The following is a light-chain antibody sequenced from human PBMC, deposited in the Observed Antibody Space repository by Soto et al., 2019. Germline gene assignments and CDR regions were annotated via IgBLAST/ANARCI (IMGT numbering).Light chain of an antibody. Sequence: DFVMTQSPDSLAVSLGERATINCKSSQSVLYSPNNNNYLSWYQQKPGQPPKLLIYWASTREPGVPDRFSGSGSGTDFTLTISSLQAEDVAVYYCHQYINAPWTFGQGTKVEIK. J-gene: IGKJ1*01. V-gene: IGKV4-1*01. CDR1: QSVLYSPNNNNY. CDR3: HQYINAPWT. CDR2: WAS.